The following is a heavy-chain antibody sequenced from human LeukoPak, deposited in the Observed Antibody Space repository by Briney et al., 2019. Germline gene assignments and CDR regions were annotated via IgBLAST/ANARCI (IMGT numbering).Heavy chain of an antibody. D-gene: IGHD3-10*01. CDR3: AKDHSRYGSGSYYYYMDV. V-gene: IGHV3-30*04. CDR2: ISYDGSNK. J-gene: IGHJ6*03. Sequence: GRSLRLSCAASGFTFSSFAMHWVRQAPGKGLEWVAVISYDGSNKYYADSVKGRFTISRDNSKNTLYLQMNSLRAEDTAVYYCAKDHSRYGSGSYYYYMDVWGKGTTVTISS. CDR1: GFTFSSFA.